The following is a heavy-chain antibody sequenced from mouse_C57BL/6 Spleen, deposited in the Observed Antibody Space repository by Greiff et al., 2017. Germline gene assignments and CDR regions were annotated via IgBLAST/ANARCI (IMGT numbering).Heavy chain of an antibody. CDR3: ARGLTGFAY. CDR1: GYTFTSYG. D-gene: IGHD4-1*01. CDR2: IYPRRGNT. V-gene: IGHV1-81*01. J-gene: IGHJ3*01. Sequence: VQLQESGAELARPGASVKLSCKASGYTFTSYGISWVKQRTGQGLEWIGEIYPRRGNTYYNEKFKGKATLTADKSSSTAYMELRSLTSEDSAVYFCARGLTGFAYWGQGTLVTVSA.